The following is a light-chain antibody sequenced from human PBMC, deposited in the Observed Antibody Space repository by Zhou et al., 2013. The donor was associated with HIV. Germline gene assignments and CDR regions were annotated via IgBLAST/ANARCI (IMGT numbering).Light chain of an antibody. CDR3: QQSSNSPWT. Sequence: DIQMTQSPSSVSASVGDRVTITCRASQDISNWLAWYQQKPGKAPKLLIYAASSLHSGVPSRFSGSGSGTDFTLTISSLQPEDFATYYCQQSSNSPWTFGQGTKVDVK. CDR1: QDISNW. J-gene: IGKJ1*01. V-gene: IGKV1-12*01. CDR2: AAS.